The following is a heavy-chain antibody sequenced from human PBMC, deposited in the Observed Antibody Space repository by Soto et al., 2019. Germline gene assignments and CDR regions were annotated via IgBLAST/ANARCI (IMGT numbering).Heavy chain of an antibody. V-gene: IGHV1-46*01. CDR1: GYTFTSYY. D-gene: IGHD2-15*01. Sequence: ASVKVSCKASGYTFTSYYMHWVRQAPGQGLELMGIINPSGGSTSYAQKFQGRVTMTRDTFTSTVYMELSSLRSEDTAVYYCARTFSRLKVVIDFDYWGQGTLVTVS. CDR3: ARTFSRLKVVIDFDY. CDR2: INPSGGST. J-gene: IGHJ4*02.